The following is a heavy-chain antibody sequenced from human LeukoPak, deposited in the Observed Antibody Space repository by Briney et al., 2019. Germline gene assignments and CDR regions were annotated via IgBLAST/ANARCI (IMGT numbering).Heavy chain of an antibody. CDR2: IYPGDSDT. D-gene: IGHD3-10*01. Sequence: GESLKISCQGSGYSFTHYRIGWVRQMPGKGLEWMGVIYPGDSDTRYSPSFQGQVTISADKSISTAYLQWSSLKASDTAMYYCARTYGSGNYYEFDYWGQGTQVTVSS. J-gene: IGHJ4*02. CDR3: ARTYGSGNYYEFDY. CDR1: GYSFTHYR. V-gene: IGHV5-51*01.